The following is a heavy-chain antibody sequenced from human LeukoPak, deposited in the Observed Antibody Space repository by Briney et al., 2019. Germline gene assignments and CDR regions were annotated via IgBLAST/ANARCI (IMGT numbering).Heavy chain of an antibody. V-gene: IGHV3-30*02. Sequence: GGSLRLSCAASGFTFSSYSMHWVRQAPGKGLEWVAFIRYDGSNKYYADSMKGRFTISRDNSKNTLYLQMNSLRTEDTAVYYCAKVRRDGYGDYVPLDSWGQGTLVTVSS. CDR2: IRYDGSNK. D-gene: IGHD4-17*01. CDR3: AKVRRDGYGDYVPLDS. CDR1: GFTFSSYS. J-gene: IGHJ4*02.